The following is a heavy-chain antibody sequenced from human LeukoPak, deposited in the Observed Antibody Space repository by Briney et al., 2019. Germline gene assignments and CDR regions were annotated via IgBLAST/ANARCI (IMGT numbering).Heavy chain of an antibody. Sequence: SETLSLACSVSGGSISGYYWSWIRQPPGKGLGWIGDVSISGGPRYNPSLKSRVTISVDTSKNQISLKLTSVTAADTAVYYCARQAYTPLWEFDYWGQGTLATVSS. V-gene: IGHV4-4*09. CDR2: VSISGGP. J-gene: IGHJ4*02. D-gene: IGHD1-26*01. CDR1: GGSISGYY. CDR3: ARQAYTPLWEFDY.